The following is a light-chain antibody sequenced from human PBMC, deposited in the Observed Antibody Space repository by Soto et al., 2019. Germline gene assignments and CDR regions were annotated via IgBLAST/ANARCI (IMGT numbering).Light chain of an antibody. J-gene: IGKJ5*01. CDR1: QSVSNY. V-gene: IGKV3-20*01. CDR3: QHYGRSPIT. CDR2: DAS. Sequence: EIVLTQSPATLSLSPGERATLSCRASQSVSNYLAWYQQKPGQAPRLLIYDASSRATGIPDRFSGSGSATDFTLTTSRLEPEDFALYYCQHYGRSPITFGQGTRLEI.